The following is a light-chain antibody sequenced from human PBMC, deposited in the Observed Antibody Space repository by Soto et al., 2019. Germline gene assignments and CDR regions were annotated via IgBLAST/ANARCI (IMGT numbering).Light chain of an antibody. CDR3: QSYDISLRGNV. V-gene: IGLV1-40*01. CDR2: DNT. J-gene: IGLJ1*01. CDR1: SSNIGAGFD. Sequence: QSVLTQPPSVSGAPGQRVIMSCTGSSSNIGAGFDVHWYQQLPGSPPTLLIYDNTNPPTGVPDRFSGSKGGTSASLTITGLQADDEADYYCQSYDISLRGNVFGPGTKLTVL.